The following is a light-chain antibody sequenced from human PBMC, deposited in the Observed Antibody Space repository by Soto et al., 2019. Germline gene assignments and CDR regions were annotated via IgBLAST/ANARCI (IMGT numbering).Light chain of an antibody. CDR1: GNDIGQYNY. V-gene: IGLV2-14*01. J-gene: IGLJ1*01. CDR2: EVS. CDR3: SSYTNSRTLV. Sequence: QSALTQPASISGSPGQSVTISCAGSGNDIGQYNYVSWYQQYPVEAPKVVIYEVSSRHSGSSNRFSGSKSGNTASLTISGLQAEDEAYYYCSSYTNSRTLVFGSGAKVTVL.